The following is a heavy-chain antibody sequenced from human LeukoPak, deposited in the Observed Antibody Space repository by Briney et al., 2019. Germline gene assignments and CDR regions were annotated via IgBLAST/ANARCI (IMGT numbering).Heavy chain of an antibody. CDR1: GFTFSSYS. J-gene: IGHJ5*02. CDR2: ISSSSSYI. Sequence: PGGSLRLSCAASGFTFSSYSMNWVRQAPGKGLEWVSSISSSSSYIYYADSVKGRFTISRDNAKNSLYLQMNSLRAEDTAVYYCARGLSVFTVIKYNWFDPWGQGTLVTVSS. CDR3: ARGLSVFTVIKYNWFDP. V-gene: IGHV3-21*01. D-gene: IGHD4-17*01.